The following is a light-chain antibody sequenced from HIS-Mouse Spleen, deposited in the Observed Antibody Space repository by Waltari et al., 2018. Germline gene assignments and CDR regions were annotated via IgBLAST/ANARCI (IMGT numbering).Light chain of an antibody. V-gene: IGLV1-40*01. J-gene: IGLJ2*01. CDR1: SPHIGAGCD. CDR2: GNS. Sequence: QSVLTQPPSVSGAPGQRVTIPCTGSSPHIGAGCDTHWYQQPPGTAPKLLIYGNSNRPSGVPDRFSGSKSGTSASLAITGLQAEDEADYYCQSYDSSLSGVVFGGGTKLTVL. CDR3: QSYDSSLSGVV.